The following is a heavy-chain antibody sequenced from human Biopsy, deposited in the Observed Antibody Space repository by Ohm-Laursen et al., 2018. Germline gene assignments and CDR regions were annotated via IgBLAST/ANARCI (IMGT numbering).Heavy chain of an antibody. Sequence: SDTLSLTCIVSGASMTGYFWTWVRQPAGKGLEWIGHIYTIGDTTYNPSLESRVTMPLDTSKNQFSLKMTSLTAADTAVYFCAREDEGLLRALDLWGQGTMVTVSS. CDR3: AREDEGLLRALDL. CDR1: GASMTGYF. J-gene: IGHJ3*01. CDR2: IYTIGDT. D-gene: IGHD3-3*01. V-gene: IGHV4-4*07.